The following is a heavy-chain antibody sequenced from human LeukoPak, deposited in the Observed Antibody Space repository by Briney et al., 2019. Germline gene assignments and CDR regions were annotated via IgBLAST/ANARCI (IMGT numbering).Heavy chain of an antibody. CDR1: GCTFSGYY. V-gene: IGHV4-34*08. CDR3: VRGKWLVPVSY. D-gene: IGHD6-19*01. J-gene: IGHJ4*02. CDR2: INHSGST. Sequence: SETLSLTCAVYGCTFSGYYLSWIRQPPGKGLEWIGEINHSGSTNYYPSLKSRVTISEDTSKNQFSLKVNSVTAADTAVYYCVRGKWLVPVSYWGQGTVVTVSS.